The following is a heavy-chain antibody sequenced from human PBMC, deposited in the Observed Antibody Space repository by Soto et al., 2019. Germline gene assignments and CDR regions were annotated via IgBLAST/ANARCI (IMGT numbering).Heavy chain of an antibody. Sequence: SETLSLTCTVSGGSISSSSYYWGWIRQPPGKGLEWIGSIYYSGSTYYNPSLKSRVTISVDTSKNQFSLKLSSVTAADTAVYYCARRSYGSGSSYYGMDVWGQGTTVTVSS. D-gene: IGHD3-10*01. J-gene: IGHJ6*02. CDR3: ARRSYGSGSSYYGMDV. CDR2: IYYSGST. CDR1: GGSISSSSYY. V-gene: IGHV4-39*01.